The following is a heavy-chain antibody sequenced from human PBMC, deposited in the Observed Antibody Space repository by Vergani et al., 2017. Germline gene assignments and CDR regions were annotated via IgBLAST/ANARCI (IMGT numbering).Heavy chain of an antibody. Sequence: QVQLVESGGGVVQPGRSLRLSCAASGFTFSSYGMHWVRQAPGKGLEWVAVISYDGSNKYYADSVKGRFTISRDNSKNTLYLQMNSLRAEDTAIYYCAKDISSSERYLDFWGQGTLVTVSA. CDR2: ISYDGSNK. CDR3: AKDISSSERYLDF. J-gene: IGHJ4*02. CDR1: GFTFSSYG. D-gene: IGHD6-13*01. V-gene: IGHV3-30*18.